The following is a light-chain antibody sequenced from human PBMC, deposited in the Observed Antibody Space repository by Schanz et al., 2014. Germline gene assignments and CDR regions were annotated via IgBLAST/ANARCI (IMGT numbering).Light chain of an antibody. CDR1: SSDVGGYNC. CDR2: EVS. V-gene: IGLV2-8*01. J-gene: IGLJ3*02. CDR3: SSYTRSSTQV. Sequence: QSALTQPPSASGSPGQSVTISCTGTSSDVGGYNCVSWYQQHPGKAPKLMIYEVSKRPSGVPDRFSGSKSGNTASLTISGLQTEDEADYYCSSYTRSSTQVFGGGTKLTVL.